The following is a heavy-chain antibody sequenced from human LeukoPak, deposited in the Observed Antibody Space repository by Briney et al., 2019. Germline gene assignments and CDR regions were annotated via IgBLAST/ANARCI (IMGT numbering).Heavy chain of an antibody. V-gene: IGHV1-8*01. Sequence: ASVKVSCKSSGYTFTSYDINWERQATGQGLEWMGWMNPSTGNTGYAQKFQGRVTMTRDTSTSTAYMELSSLKSEDTAVYYCARLSETPAFYPGGRYLYLAYWGQGAQVTVSS. CDR2: MNPSTGNT. CDR1: GYTFTSYD. CDR3: ARLSETPAFYPGGRYLYLAY. D-gene: IGHD2-8*02. J-gene: IGHJ4*02.